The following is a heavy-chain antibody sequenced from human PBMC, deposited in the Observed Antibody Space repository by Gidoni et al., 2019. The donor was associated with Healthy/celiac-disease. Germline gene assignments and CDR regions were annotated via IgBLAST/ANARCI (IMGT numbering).Heavy chain of an antibody. J-gene: IGHJ4*02. D-gene: IGHD6-13*01. CDR1: GFPSSSYA. CDR2: IGSNGGST. Sequence: ELPLVESGVGLVQPGGSLRLSCSASGFPSSSYAMHWVRPAPRKGLEYVAAIGSNGGSTYYADSVKGRFTISRDNSKNTLYLQMSSLRAEDTAVYYCVKDREQQLVRSLMDYWGQGTLVTVSS. V-gene: IGHV3-64D*06. CDR3: VKDREQQLVRSLMDY.